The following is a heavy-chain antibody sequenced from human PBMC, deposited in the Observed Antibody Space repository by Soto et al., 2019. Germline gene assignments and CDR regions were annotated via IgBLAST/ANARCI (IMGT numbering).Heavy chain of an antibody. CDR3: ARGIWDDGPPGY. V-gene: IGHV1-69*02. CDR1: GGTFSSYT. Sequence: QVQLVQSGAEVKKPGSSVKVSCKASGGTFSSYTISWVRQAPGQGLEWMGRIIPVLGIANYAQKFQGRVTITADKSTSTAYMELSSLRSEDTAVYYCARGIWDDGPPGYWGQGTLVTVSS. D-gene: IGHD1-1*01. CDR2: IIPVLGIA. J-gene: IGHJ4*02.